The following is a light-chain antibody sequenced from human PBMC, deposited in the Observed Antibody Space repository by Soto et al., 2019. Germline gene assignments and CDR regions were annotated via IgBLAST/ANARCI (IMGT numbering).Light chain of an antibody. J-gene: IGKJ4*01. CDR2: AAY. CDR1: QSISSY. CDR3: KKSYSTHLN. V-gene: IGKV1-39*01. Sequence: QMTQASSSLSALVGPRLTITCRASQSISSYLNWYQQKPGKDPKLLIYAAYSLQSGVPSRFSGSGSGTDFTLTIRSLQPEDLATYYCKKSYSTHLNFGPGTQVEIK.